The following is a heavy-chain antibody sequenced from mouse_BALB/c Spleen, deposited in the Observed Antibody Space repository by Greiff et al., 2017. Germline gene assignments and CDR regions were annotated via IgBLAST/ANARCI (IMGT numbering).Heavy chain of an antibody. V-gene: IGHV1-5*01. CDR1: GYTFTSYW. D-gene: IGHD2-1*01. CDR2: IYPGNSDT. CDR3: TRGGAHGNYVNFDY. Sequence: EVQLQQSGTVLARPGASVKMSCKASGYTFTSYWMHWVKQRPGQGLEWIGAIYPGNSDTSYNQKFKGKAKLTAVTSTSTAYMELSSLTNEDSAVYYCTRGGAHGNYVNFDYWGQGTTLTVSS. J-gene: IGHJ2*01.